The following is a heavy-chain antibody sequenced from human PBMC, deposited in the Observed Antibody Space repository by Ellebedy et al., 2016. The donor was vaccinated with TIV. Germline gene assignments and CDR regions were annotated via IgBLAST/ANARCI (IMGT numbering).Heavy chain of an antibody. CDR2: ISGSGGTT. Sequence: GESLKISCAASGFTFRSYALSWVRQAPGKGLEWVSGISGSGGTTYYADSVKGRFTISRDNSKNTLYLQMNSLRAEDTAVYYCAKGDDFWSGYSPTYYYSMDVWGQGTTVTVSS. CDR3: AKGDDFWSGYSPTYYYSMDV. D-gene: IGHD3-3*01. CDR1: GFTFRSYA. J-gene: IGHJ6*02. V-gene: IGHV3-23*01.